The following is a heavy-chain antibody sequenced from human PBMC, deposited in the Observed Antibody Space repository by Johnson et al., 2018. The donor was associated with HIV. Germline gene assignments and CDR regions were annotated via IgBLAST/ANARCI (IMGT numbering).Heavy chain of an antibody. CDR2: INWNGGST. V-gene: IGHV3-20*04. CDR1: GFTFKEYG. J-gene: IGHJ3*02. Sequence: VQLVESVGSVVRPGGSLRLSCTASGFTFKEYGMSWVRQAPGKGLEWVSGINWNGGSTGYADSVRGRFTNSSDNATNSLYLQINNLSAEDKAVYYCATRGVTDWGGAFDIWGQGTMLTVSS. D-gene: IGHD3/OR15-3a*01. CDR3: ATRGVTDWGGAFDI.